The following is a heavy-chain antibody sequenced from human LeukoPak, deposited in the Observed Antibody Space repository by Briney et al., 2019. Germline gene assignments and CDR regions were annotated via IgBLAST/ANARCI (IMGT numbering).Heavy chain of an antibody. D-gene: IGHD3-16*01. V-gene: IGHV1-2*02. CDR3: ARVLGMITFGRVRAPFDY. Sequence: ASVKVSCKASGYTFTDYYMHWVRQAPGQGLEWMGWINPNSGGTNYAQKFQGRVTMTRDTSISTAYMELSRLRSDDTAVYYCARVLGMITFGRVRAPFDYWGQGILVTVSS. CDR1: GYTFTDYY. CDR2: INPNSGGT. J-gene: IGHJ4*02.